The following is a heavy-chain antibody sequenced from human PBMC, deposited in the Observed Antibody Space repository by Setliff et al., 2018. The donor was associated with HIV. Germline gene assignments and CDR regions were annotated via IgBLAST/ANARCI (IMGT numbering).Heavy chain of an antibody. J-gene: IGHJ6*03. V-gene: IGHV1-69*05. CDR1: GYIFTSYG. D-gene: IGHD6-19*01. CDR3: ARNPEMAALNYFYYYMDV. CDR2: INPAGNPT. Sequence: GASVKVSCKASGYIFTSYGISWVRQAPGQGLEWMGIINPAGNPTSYAQRFQGKVTITTDESTTTAYMELSSLRSEDTAVYYCARNPEMAALNYFYYYMDVWGKGTTVTVSS.